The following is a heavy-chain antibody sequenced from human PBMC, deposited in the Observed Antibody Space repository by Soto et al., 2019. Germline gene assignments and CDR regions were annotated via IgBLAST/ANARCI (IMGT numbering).Heavy chain of an antibody. CDR2: IKSKTDGGTT. D-gene: IGHD4-4*01. CDR1: GFTFSNAW. J-gene: IGHJ4*02. V-gene: IGHV3-15*07. CDR3: TTGWKDSNYVEFDY. Sequence: GGSLRLSCAASGFTFSNAWMNWVRQATGKGLEWVGRIKSKTDGGTTDYAAPVKGRFTISRDDSKNTLYLQMNSLKTEDTAVYYCTTGWKDSNYVEFDYWGQGTLVTVSS.